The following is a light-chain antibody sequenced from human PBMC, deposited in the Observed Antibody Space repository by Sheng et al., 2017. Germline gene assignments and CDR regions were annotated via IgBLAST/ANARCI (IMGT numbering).Light chain of an antibody. Sequence: DIQMTQSPSTLSASVGDRVTITCRASQSISTWLAWYQKKPGKAPKVLIYKASSLESGVPSRFSGSGSGTEFTLTISSLQPDDFATYYCQQYNSYSWTFGQGTKVEI. CDR2: KAS. V-gene: IGKV1-5*03. CDR1: QSISTW. CDR3: QQYNSYSWT. J-gene: IGKJ1*01.